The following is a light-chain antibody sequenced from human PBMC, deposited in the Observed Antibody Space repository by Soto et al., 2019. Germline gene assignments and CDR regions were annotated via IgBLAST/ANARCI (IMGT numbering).Light chain of an antibody. CDR2: KNN. CDR1: SSNIGSNY. Sequence: QSVLTQPPSASGTPGQRVTISCSGSSSNIGSNYVYWYQQVPGTTPKLLIYKNNQRPSGVPDRFSGSKSGTSASLAISGLRSDDEADYYCAVWDDSLSGREVFGARTKLAVL. J-gene: IGLJ2*01. CDR3: AVWDDSLSGREV. V-gene: IGLV1-47*01.